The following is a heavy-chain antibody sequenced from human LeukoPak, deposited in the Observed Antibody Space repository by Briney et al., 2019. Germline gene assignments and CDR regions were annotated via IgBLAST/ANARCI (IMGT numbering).Heavy chain of an antibody. D-gene: IGHD2-2*01. CDR1: GFTVSSNE. V-gene: IGHV3-38-3*01. J-gene: IGHJ4*02. CDR3: AKELAPYYQLHQD. CDR2: ISGGST. Sequence: GGSLRLSCAASGFTVSSNEMSWVRQAPGKGLEWVSSISGGSTYYADSRKGRFTISRDYSKNTLYLQMNSLRVEDTAVYYCAKELAPYYQLHQDWGQGTLVTVSS.